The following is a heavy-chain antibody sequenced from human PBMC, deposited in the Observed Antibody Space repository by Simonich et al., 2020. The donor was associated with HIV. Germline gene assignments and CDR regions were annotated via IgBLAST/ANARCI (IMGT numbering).Heavy chain of an antibody. CDR3: ARRDRELILYFDY. Sequence: QVQLQQWGAGLLKPSETLSLTCAVYGGSFSGYSWSWIHQPPGKGLEWMGEINHRGITNYKSSLNSRATISVDKSKNQFSLKLSSVTAADTAIYYCARRDRELILYFDYWGQGNLVTVSS. CDR2: INHRGIT. V-gene: IGHV4-34*01. CDR1: GGSFSGYS. J-gene: IGHJ4*02. D-gene: IGHD3-3*01.